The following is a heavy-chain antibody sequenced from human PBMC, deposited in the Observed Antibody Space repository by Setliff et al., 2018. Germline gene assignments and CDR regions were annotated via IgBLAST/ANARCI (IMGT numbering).Heavy chain of an antibody. Sequence: ASVKVSCKASGYSLSTYAMSWIRQAPGQGLEWMGWINTNTGNPSYAQGLTVRFAFSLETSVSTEYLQISSLKAEDTAVYYCARASRCGTIVCKGYYYMDVWGKGTTVTVSS. CDR3: ARASRCGTIVCKGYYYMDV. J-gene: IGHJ6*03. D-gene: IGHD2-8*01. CDR1: GYSLSTYA. CDR2: INTNTGNP. V-gene: IGHV7-4-1*02.